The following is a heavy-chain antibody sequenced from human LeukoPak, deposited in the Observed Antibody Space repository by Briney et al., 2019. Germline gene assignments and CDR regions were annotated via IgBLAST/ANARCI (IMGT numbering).Heavy chain of an antibody. CDR3: ARGGVTIFGVVTLFDY. Sequence: KPSETLSLTCAVYGGSFSGYYWSWIRQPPGKGLEWIGEINHSGSTNYNPSLKSRVTISVDTSKNQFSLKLSSVTAAGTAVYYCARGGVTIFGVVTLFDYWGQGTLVTVSS. CDR1: GGSFSGYY. D-gene: IGHD3-3*01. CDR2: INHSGST. V-gene: IGHV4-34*01. J-gene: IGHJ4*02.